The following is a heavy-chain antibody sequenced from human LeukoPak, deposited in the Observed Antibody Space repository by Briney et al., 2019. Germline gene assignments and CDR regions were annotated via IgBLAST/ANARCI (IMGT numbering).Heavy chain of an antibody. V-gene: IGHV3-21*01. J-gene: IGHJ3*02. Sequence: SGKSLRLSCAASGFTFSGYSMNWVRQAPGKGLEWVSSISSSSSYIYYADSVKGRFTISRDNAKNSLYLQMNSLRAEDTAVYYCARGSTMTTVDDAFDIWGQGTMVIVSS. CDR2: ISSSSSYI. CDR1: GFTFSGYS. CDR3: ARGSTMTTVDDAFDI. D-gene: IGHD4-17*01.